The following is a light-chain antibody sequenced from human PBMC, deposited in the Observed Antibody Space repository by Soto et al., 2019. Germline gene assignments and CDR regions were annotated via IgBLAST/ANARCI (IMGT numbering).Light chain of an antibody. CDR2: YDS. Sequence: SYELTQPPSVSVAPGKTARITCGGNNIGSKSVHWYQQKPGQAPVLVIYYDSDRTSGIPERFSGSNSGNTATLTISRVEAGDEADYSCQVWDSSSDHYVFGSGTEVTVL. J-gene: IGLJ1*01. CDR1: NIGSKS. CDR3: QVWDSSSDHYV. V-gene: IGLV3-21*04.